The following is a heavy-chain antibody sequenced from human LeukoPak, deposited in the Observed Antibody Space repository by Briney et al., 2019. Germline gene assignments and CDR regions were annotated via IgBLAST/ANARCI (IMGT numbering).Heavy chain of an antibody. D-gene: IGHD3/OR15-3a*01. CDR3: ARERWTGGWAFDI. V-gene: IGHV6-1*01. CDR2: TYYRSKWYN. CDR1: GDSVSSNSAA. Sequence: SQTLSLTCAISGDSVSSNSAAWNWLRQSPSRGLEWLGRTYYRSKWYNDYAVSVKSRITINPDTSKNQFSLQLNSVTPEDTAVYYCARERWTGGWAFDIWGQGTMVTVSS. J-gene: IGHJ3*02.